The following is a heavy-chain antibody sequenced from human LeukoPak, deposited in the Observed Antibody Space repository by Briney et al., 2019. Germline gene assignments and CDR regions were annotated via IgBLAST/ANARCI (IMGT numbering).Heavy chain of an antibody. V-gene: IGHV3-23*01. CDR1: GFTFSSYA. J-gene: IGHJ4*02. CDR3: ACLRGPSDY. D-gene: IGHD4-17*01. Sequence: GGSLRLSCAASGFTFSSYAMSWVRQAPGKGLEWVSAISGSGGSTYYADSVKGRLTISRDNSKNTLYLQMDSLTADDTAVYFCACLRGPSDYWGQGTLVTVSS. CDR2: ISGSGGST.